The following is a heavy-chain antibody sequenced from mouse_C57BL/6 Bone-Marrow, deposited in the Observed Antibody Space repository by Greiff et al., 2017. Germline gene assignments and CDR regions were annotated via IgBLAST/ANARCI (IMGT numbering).Heavy chain of an antibody. J-gene: IGHJ3*01. D-gene: IGHD2-3*01. CDR1: GYTFTSYG. CDR2: IYPRSGNT. CDR3: ARRGWSWFAY. V-gene: IGHV1-81*01. Sequence: QVHVKQSGAELARPGASVKLSCKASGYTFTSYGISWVKQRTGQGLEWIGEIYPRSGNTYYNEKFKGKATLTADKSSSTAYMELRSLTSEDSAVYFCARRGWSWFAYWGQGTLVTVSA.